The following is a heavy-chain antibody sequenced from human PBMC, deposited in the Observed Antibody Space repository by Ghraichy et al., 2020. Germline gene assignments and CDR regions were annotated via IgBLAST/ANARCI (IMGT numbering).Heavy chain of an antibody. V-gene: IGHV3-23*01. D-gene: IGHD5-18*01. CDR3: IRQVWCDY. J-gene: IGHJ4*02. CDR2: ISGNGATT. CDR1: GFPFSNYA. Sequence: GGSLRLSCAASGFPFSNYAMSWARQAPGKGLEWVSTISGNGATTYYPDSVKGRFTISRDNSRNTLHLQMNSLRAEDTAVYYCIRQVWCDYWGQGTLVTVSS.